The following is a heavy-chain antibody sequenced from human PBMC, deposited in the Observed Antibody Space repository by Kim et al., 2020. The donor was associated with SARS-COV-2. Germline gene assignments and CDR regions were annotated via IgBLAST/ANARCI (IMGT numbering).Heavy chain of an antibody. D-gene: IGHD3-10*01. Sequence: GGSLRLSCAASGFTFSSYTMSWVRQAPGKGLEWVSYISSSGGTIYYADSVKGRFTISRDNAKNSLYLQMNSLRAEDTAVYYCAKDSSRYDYGSGSYYVTDSFDIWGQGTLVTVSS. CDR2: ISSSGGTI. CDR1: GFTFSSYT. V-gene: IGHV3-48*04. J-gene: IGHJ4*02. CDR3: AKDSSRYDYGSGSYYVTDSFDI.